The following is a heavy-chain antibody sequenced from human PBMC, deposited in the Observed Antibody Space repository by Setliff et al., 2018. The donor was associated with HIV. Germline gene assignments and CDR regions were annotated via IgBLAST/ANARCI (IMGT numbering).Heavy chain of an antibody. D-gene: IGHD2-15*01. CDR2: MNPNSGNT. CDR3: DIRREVVVATTRRGLDI. V-gene: IGHV1-8*02. Sequence: GFSVKVSCKASGYTFPTYEINWVRQAAGQGLEWMGWMNPNSGNTGYEPRFQGRLTMTRNNSIITAYMELNSLMSEDSAVYFCDIRREVVVATTRRGLDIWGQGTMVTVSS. CDR1: GYTFPTYE. J-gene: IGHJ3*02.